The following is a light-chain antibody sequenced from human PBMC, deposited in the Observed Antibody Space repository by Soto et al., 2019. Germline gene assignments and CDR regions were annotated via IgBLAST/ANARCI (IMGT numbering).Light chain of an antibody. Sequence: SPSSLAGSVGDGVTFTCRASKDIRNYLAWYQQKPGKAPKLLICAASTLHSGVPSRFSGSGSRKEFTLSISGLPPEPFATSYCLQLLCYPSGFGEGTKVDIK. CDR1: KDIRNY. CDR3: LQLLCYPSG. CDR2: AAS. J-gene: IGKJ4*01. V-gene: IGKV1-9*01.